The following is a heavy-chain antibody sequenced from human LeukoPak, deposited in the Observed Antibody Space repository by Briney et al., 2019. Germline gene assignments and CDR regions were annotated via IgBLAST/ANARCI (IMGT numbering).Heavy chain of an antibody. J-gene: IGHJ6*02. CDR2: ISGSGGST. D-gene: IGHD3-10*01. CDR3: AKGAVYYYGSGSYYYYCGMDV. V-gene: IGHV3-23*01. CDR1: GFTFSNAW. Sequence: GGSLRLSCAASGFTFSNAWMSWVRQAPGKGLEWVSAISGSGGSTYYADSVKGRFTISRDNSKNTLYLQMNSLRAEDTAVYYCAKGAVYYYGSGSYYYYCGMDVWGQGTTVTVSS.